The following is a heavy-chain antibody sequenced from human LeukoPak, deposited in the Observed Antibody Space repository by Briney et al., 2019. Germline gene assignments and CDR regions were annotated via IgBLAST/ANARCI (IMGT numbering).Heavy chain of an antibody. J-gene: IGHJ4*02. V-gene: IGHV3-7*01. CDR2: INQDGSQK. Sequence: GESLRLSCAASGFTFSSSWMNWVRQAPGKVLEWVANINQDGSQKRFVASVMGRFTMSRDNAKNSLYMQMNSLRVEDTAVFYCAAWTDRGYNFWGPGTLVTVSS. CDR1: GFTFSSSW. CDR3: AAWTDRGYNF. D-gene: IGHD5-24*01.